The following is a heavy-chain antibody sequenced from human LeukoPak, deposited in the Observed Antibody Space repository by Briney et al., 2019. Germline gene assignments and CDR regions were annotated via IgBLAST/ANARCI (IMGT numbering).Heavy chain of an antibody. V-gene: IGHV5-51*01. CDR2: IYCDGSKT. CDR3: ARRAELGMRYFDY. CDR1: GYIFTDYW. J-gene: IGHJ4*02. D-gene: IGHD1-26*01. Sequence: GESLKISCQGSGYIFTDYWIGWVRQMPGKGLEWMAIIYCDGSKTTYSPSFQSQVTISVDKSSSTAYLQWSSLKASDTAMYFCARRAELGMRYFDYWGQGAPLTVSS.